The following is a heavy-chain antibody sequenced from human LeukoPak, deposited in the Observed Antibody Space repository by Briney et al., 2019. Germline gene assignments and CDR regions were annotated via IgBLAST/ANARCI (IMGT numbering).Heavy chain of an antibody. J-gene: IGHJ4*02. V-gene: IGHV1-18*04. Sequence: ASVKVSCKASGYTFTSYGISWVRQAPGQGLEWMGWISAYNGNTNYAQKLQGRVTMTTDTSTSTAYMELRSLRSDDTVVYYCARDRRYFDWLLADYWGQGTLVTVSS. CDR1: GYTFTSYG. CDR3: ARDRRYFDWLLADY. CDR2: ISAYNGNT. D-gene: IGHD3-9*01.